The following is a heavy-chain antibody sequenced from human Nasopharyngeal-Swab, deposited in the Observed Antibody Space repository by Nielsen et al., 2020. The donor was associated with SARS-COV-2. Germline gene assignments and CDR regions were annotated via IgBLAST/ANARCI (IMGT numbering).Heavy chain of an antibody. J-gene: IGHJ5*01. CDR2: ISGSGGNT. CDR3: AKGGYAIFGVMEYNWFDS. CDR1: GFTFSSYV. Sequence: GESLKISCAASGFTFSSYVMSWVRQAPGKGLEWVSAISGSGGNTYYADSVKGRFTISRDNSKNTLYLQMNSLRAEDTAVYYCAKGGYAIFGVMEYNWFDSWGQGSLVTVSS. D-gene: IGHD3-3*01. V-gene: IGHV3-23*01.